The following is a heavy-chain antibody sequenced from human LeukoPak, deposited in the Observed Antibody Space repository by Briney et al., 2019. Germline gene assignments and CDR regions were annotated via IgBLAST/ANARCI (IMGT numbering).Heavy chain of an antibody. V-gene: IGHV4-59*11. J-gene: IGHJ4*02. Sequence: SETLSLTCTVSDGSISSHYWSWVRHPPGKELEWMGYIYYRGNTNYNPSLKSRVTISVDTSKNQLSLKLISVTAADTAVYYCARAVRAVAGFWDYWGQGTLVTVSS. CDR3: ARAVRAVAGFWDY. CDR1: DGSISSHY. D-gene: IGHD6-19*01. CDR2: IYYRGNT.